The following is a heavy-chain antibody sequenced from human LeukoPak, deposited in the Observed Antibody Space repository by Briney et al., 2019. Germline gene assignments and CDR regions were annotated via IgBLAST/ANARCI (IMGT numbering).Heavy chain of an antibody. CDR1: GFTFSSYG. CDR2: IRYDGSNK. J-gene: IGHJ4*02. Sequence: GGSLRLSCAASGFTFSSYGMHWVRQAPGKGLEWVAFIRYDGSNKYYADSVKGRFTISRDNSKNTLYLQMNSLRAEDTAVYYCARGTRVLRFLEWLLYFDYWGQGTLVTVSS. D-gene: IGHD3-3*01. CDR3: ARGTRVLRFLEWLLYFDY. V-gene: IGHV3-30*02.